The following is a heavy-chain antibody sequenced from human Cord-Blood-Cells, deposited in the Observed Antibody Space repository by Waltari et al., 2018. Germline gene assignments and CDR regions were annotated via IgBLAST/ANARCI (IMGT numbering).Heavy chain of an antibody. V-gene: IGHV4-59*08. D-gene: IGHD2-21*02. CDR2: IYYSGRT. Sequence: QVQLQESGPGLVKPSETLSLTCTVSGGSISSYYWSWIRQPPGKGLAWIGYIYYSGRTTYIPSLKRRIIISVDTAKNQFSLKLSSVTAADTAVYYCARGGLLDYWGQGTLVTVSS. J-gene: IGHJ4*02. CDR3: ARGGLLDY. CDR1: GGSISSYY.